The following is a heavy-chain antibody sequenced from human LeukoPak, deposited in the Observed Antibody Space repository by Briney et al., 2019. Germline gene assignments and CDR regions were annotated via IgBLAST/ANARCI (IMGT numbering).Heavy chain of an antibody. J-gene: IGHJ4*02. V-gene: IGHV3-30*18. Sequence: PGGSLRLSCAASGFTFSSYGMHWVRQAPGKGLEWVAVISYDESNKFYADSVKGRFTISRDNSKNTLYLQMNSLRAEDTAVYYCAKSGYNRFDYWGQGTLVTVSS. CDR1: GFTFSSYG. CDR2: ISYDESNK. D-gene: IGHD5-24*01. CDR3: AKSGYNRFDY.